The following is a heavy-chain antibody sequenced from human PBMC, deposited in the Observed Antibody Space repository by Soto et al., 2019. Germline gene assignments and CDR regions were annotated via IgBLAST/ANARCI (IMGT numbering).Heavy chain of an antibody. CDR2: INPSGGST. CDR1: GYTFTSYY. CDR3: AIHYYDHNAFDI. D-gene: IGHD3-22*01. Sequence: ASVKVSCKASGYTFTSYYMHWVRQAPGQGLEWMGIINPSGGSTSYAQKFQGRVTMTRDTSTSTVYMELSSLRSEDTAVYYCAIHYYDHNAFDIWGQGTMVTVSS. J-gene: IGHJ3*02. V-gene: IGHV1-46*01.